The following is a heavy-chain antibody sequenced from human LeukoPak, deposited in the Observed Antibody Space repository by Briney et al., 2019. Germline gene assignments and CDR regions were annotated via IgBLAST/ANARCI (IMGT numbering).Heavy chain of an antibody. D-gene: IGHD3-22*01. Sequence: SETLSLTCAVYGGSFSGYYWSWIRQPPGKRLEWSGEINHSGSTNYNPSLKSRVTISVDTSKNQFSLKLSSVTAADTAVYYCARARNYYYDSSGYSYWGQGTLVSVSS. CDR2: INHSGST. CDR3: ARARNYYYDSSGYSY. J-gene: IGHJ4*02. CDR1: GGSFSGYY. V-gene: IGHV4-34*01.